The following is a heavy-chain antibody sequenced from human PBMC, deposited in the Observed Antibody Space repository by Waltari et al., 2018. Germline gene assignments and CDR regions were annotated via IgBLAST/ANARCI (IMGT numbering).Heavy chain of an antibody. CDR1: CGSISSGSYY. J-gene: IGHJ6*02. CDR2: IYTSGRA. CDR3: EREQCSGGRCSPNYYCYRMDG. V-gene: IGHV4-61*02. Sequence: QVQLQESGPGLVKPSQTLSLTCTVSCGSISSGSYYWSWIRQPAGKGLEWIGRIYTSGRANYNPSLKSRVTISEDTAKNQFYLELSGGAGAGTGGYCWEREQCSGGRCSPNYYCYRMDGGGQGTTVTVSS. D-gene: IGHD2-15*01.